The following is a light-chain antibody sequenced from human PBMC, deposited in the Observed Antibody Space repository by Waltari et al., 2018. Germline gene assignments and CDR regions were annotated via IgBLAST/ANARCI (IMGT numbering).Light chain of an antibody. J-gene: IGLJ1*01. Sequence: QSVLTQPPSVSGAPGQRVTISCTGSSSNIGASYDVHWFQQFPGTAPKLLIYVNNNRPSGVPDRFSGSKSGTSASLAITGLQAEDEADYYCQSCDSSLSGSFVFGTGTKVTVL. CDR2: VNN. CDR1: SSNIGASYD. V-gene: IGLV1-40*01. CDR3: QSCDSSLSGSFV.